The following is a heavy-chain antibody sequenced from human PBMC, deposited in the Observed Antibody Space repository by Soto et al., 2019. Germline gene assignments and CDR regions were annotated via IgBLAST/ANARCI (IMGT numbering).Heavy chain of an antibody. Sequence: HPGGSLRLSCAASGFTFSSYAMSWVRQAPGKGLEWVSAISGSGGSTYYADSVKGRFTISRDNSKNTLYLQMNSLRAEDTAVYYCAKAGDDFWSGYYIYGMDVWGQGTTVTVSS. CDR1: GFTFSSYA. J-gene: IGHJ6*02. V-gene: IGHV3-23*01. D-gene: IGHD3-3*01. CDR3: AKAGDDFWSGYYIYGMDV. CDR2: ISGSGGST.